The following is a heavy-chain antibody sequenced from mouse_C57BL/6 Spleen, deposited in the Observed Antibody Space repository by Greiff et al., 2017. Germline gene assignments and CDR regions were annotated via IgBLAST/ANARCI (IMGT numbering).Heavy chain of an antibody. D-gene: IGHD4-1*01. J-gene: IGHJ2*01. V-gene: IGHV1-50*01. CDR2: IDPSDSYT. CDR3: ARELGRDYFDY. Sequence: VQLQQPGAELVKPGASVKLSCKASGYTFTSYWMQWVKQRPGQGLEWIGEIDPSDSYTNYNQKFKGKATLTVDTSSSTAYMQLSSLTSEDSAVYYCARELGRDYFDYWGQCTTLTVSS. CDR1: GYTFTSYW.